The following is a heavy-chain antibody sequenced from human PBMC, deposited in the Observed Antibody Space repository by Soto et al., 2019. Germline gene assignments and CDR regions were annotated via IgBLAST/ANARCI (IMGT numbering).Heavy chain of an antibody. J-gene: IGHJ4*02. CDR3: ARDPHYYYDSSGYFPV. D-gene: IGHD3-22*01. Sequence: QVQLVQSGAEVKKTGSSVKVSCKASGGTLSSYTISWVRQAPGQGLEWMGRIIPILGIANYAQKFQGRVTITADKSTSTAYMELSSLRSEDTAVYYCARDPHYYYDSSGYFPVWGQGTLVTVSS. V-gene: IGHV1-69*08. CDR1: GGTLSSYT. CDR2: IIPILGIA.